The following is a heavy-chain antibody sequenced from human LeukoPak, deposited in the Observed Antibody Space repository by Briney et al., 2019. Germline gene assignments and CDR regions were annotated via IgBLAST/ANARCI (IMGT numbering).Heavy chain of an antibody. CDR3: ARDGVTYYDFWSGSACFDY. CDR1: GYTFTSYG. J-gene: IGHJ4*02. Sequence: ASVNVSCKASGYTFTSYGISWVRQAPGQGLEWMGWISAYNGNTNYAQKLQGRVTMTTDTSTSTVYMELRSLRSDDTAVYYCARDGVTYYDFWSGSACFDYWGQGTLVTVSS. CDR2: ISAYNGNT. V-gene: IGHV1-18*01. D-gene: IGHD3-3*01.